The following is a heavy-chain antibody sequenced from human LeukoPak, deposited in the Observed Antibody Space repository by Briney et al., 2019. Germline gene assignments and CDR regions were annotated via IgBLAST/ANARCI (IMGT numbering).Heavy chain of an antibody. CDR1: GFTFRTYS. V-gene: IGHV3-64D*09. D-gene: IGHD3-22*01. J-gene: IGHJ4*02. CDR3: VRDPAAYYYDSTFDY. Sequence: PWGSLTLSCAASGFTFRTYSMHWVRQAPGKGLEFVAAISSNGGTTYHADSVEGRFAISRDNSKNTLFLQMTFLRIEDTAVYYCVRDPAAYYYDSTFDYWGKGSLVTVSA. CDR2: ISSNGGTT.